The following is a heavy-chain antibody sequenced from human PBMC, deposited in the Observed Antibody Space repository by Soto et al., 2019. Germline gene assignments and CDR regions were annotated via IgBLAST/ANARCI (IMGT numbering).Heavy chain of an antibody. D-gene: IGHD2-21*01. Sequence: SLTCTVSGGSITGYYWSWIRQPPGKGPEWIGNIHYSGSTNYNPSLKSRVTISVDTSKNQFSLRLSSVTAAETAVYYCARHSYYSRPQRYAPWGQGTLVTVSS. CDR2: IHYSGST. CDR3: ARHSYYSRPQRYAP. V-gene: IGHV4-59*08. J-gene: IGHJ5*02. CDR1: GGSITGYY.